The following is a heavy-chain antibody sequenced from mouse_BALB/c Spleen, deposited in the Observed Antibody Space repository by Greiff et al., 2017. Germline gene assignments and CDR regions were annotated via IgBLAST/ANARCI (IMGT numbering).Heavy chain of an antibody. CDR2: IDPENGDT. V-gene: IGHV14-4*02. CDR3: ARGDDLDY. Sequence: VQLQQSGAELVRSGASVKLSCTASGFNIKDYYMHWVKQRPEQGLEWIGWIDPENGDTEYAPKFQGKATMTADTSSNTAYLQLSSLTSEDTAVYYCARGDDLDYLGQGTTLTVSS. CDR1: GFNIKDYY. J-gene: IGHJ2*01.